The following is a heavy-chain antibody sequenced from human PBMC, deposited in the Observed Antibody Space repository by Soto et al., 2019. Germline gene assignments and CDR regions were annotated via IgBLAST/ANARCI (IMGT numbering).Heavy chain of an antibody. CDR1: GYTFTSYY. D-gene: IGHD7-27*01. CDR2: INPSGGST. V-gene: IGHV1-46*03. CDR3: ASNWGDYGMDV. J-gene: IGHJ6*02. Sequence: QVQLVQSGAEVKKPGASVKVSCKASGYTFTSYYMHWVRQAPGQGLEWMGIINPSGGSTSYAQKFQGRVTMTRDTSTSTVYMELSSLRSEDTAVYYCASNWGDYGMDVWGQGTTFTVSS.